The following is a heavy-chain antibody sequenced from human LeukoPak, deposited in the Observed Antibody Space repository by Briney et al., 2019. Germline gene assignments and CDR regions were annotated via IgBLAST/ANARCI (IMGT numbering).Heavy chain of an antibody. Sequence: ASVTVSCKASGYTFTGYYMHWVRQAPGQGLEWMGWINPNSGGTNYAQKFQGRVTMTRDTSISTAYMELSRLRSDDTAVYYCARGHPPLHPTVTTSAGWGQGTLVTVSS. J-gene: IGHJ4*02. CDR3: ARGHPPLHPTVTTSAG. CDR1: GYTFTGYY. CDR2: INPNSGGT. D-gene: IGHD4-17*01. V-gene: IGHV1-2*02.